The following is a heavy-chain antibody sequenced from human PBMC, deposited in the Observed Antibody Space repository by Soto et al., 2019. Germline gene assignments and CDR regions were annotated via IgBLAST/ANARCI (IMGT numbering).Heavy chain of an antibody. CDR3: AKAISGYNAPLDL. V-gene: IGHV3-73*01. Sequence: GGSLRLSCAASGFTFGASALQWVRQASGKGLEWLGRIGSKGETYATTYAASVKGRFTISRDDSKKTAYLQMNSLESEDTAVYYCAKAISGYNAPLDLWGQGTRVTVSS. CDR2: IGSKGETYAT. J-gene: IGHJ5*02. CDR1: GFTFGASA. D-gene: IGHD5-12*01.